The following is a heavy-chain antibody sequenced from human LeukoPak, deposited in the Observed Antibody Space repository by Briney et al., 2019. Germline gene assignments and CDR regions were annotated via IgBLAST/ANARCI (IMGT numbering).Heavy chain of an antibody. CDR2: MNPNNGDS. D-gene: IGHD6-25*01. J-gene: IGHJ4*02. Sequence: ASVKVSCKASGYTFTNDHINWVRQATGQGLEWMGWMNPNNGDSGYAQKFQGRVTITRDTSISTSYMELRSLGSDDTAVYFCARTTSFTASGYDYWGQGTLVTVSS. CDR3: ARTTSFTASGYDY. CDR1: GYTFTNDH. V-gene: IGHV1-8*03.